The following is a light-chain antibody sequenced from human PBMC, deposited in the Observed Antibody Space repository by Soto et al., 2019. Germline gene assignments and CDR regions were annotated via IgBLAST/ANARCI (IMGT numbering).Light chain of an antibody. V-gene: IGKV2-28*01. Sequence: VITSFPLSLPVTLGQPSSIACSSSQMLLHSNGCKYLDWYLQKPGQSPQLLIYVGSKRDSGVPERFSGSGSGTDFTLKISRVEADDVGVYYCMQSIRTQWTFGLGTKVDIK. CDR2: VGS. CDR3: MQSIRTQWT. CDR1: QMLLHSNGCKY. J-gene: IGKJ1*01.